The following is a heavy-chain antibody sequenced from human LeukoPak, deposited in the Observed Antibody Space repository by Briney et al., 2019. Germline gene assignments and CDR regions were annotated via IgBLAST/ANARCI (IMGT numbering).Heavy chain of an antibody. V-gene: IGHV4-39*07. J-gene: IGHJ4*02. CDR2: IYYSGST. CDR3: ARDYRSAAGKAHPNYFDY. D-gene: IGHD6-13*01. CDR1: GGSISSSSYY. Sequence: PSETLSLTCTVSGGSISSSSYYWGWIRQPPGKGLEWIGSIYYSGSTYYNPSLKSRVTISVDTSKNQFSLKLSSVTAADTAVYYCARDYRSAAGKAHPNYFDYWGQGTLVTVSS.